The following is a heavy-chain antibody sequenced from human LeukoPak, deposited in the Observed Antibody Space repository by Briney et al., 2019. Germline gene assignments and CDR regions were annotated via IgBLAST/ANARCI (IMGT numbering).Heavy chain of an antibody. CDR2: IDASGGGT. CDR3: ARGPSYYGSSYYYYYMDV. D-gene: IGHD3-10*01. J-gene: IGHJ6*03. Sequence: ASVKVPCKASGYTFINHHIHWVRQAPGRGLEWMGIIDASGGGTTYSENFQGRVTMTRDTSISTAYMELSRLRSDDTAVYYCARGPSYYGSSYYYYYMDVWGKGTTVTVSS. CDR1: GYTFINHH. V-gene: IGHV1-46*01.